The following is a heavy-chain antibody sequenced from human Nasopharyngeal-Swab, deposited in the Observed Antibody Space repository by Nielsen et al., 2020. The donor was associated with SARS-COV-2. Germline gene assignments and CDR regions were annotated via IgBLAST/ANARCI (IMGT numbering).Heavy chain of an antibody. CDR2: IYHSGST. V-gene: IGHV4-38-2*02. CDR3: ARDTQTYYDSSGYQDY. D-gene: IGHD3-22*01. J-gene: IGHJ4*02. Sequence: SETLSLTCTVSGYSISSGYYWGCIRQPPGKGLEWIGSIYHSGSTYYNPSLKSRVTISVDTSKNQFSLKLSAVTAADPAVYYCARDTQTYYDSSGYQDYWGQGTLVTVSS. CDR1: GYSISSGYY.